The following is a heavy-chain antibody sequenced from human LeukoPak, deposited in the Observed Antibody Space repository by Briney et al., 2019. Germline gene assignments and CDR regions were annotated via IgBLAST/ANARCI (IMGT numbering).Heavy chain of an antibody. CDR3: ASKWYCGGDCYYQIDF. Sequence: GGSLRLSCAASGFTFSSYVMHWVRQAPGKGLEWLALISSDVSTEYYADSVKGRFTISRDNSKNTLYLQMNSLRIEDTAVYYCASKWYCGGDCYYQIDFWGQGSLVTVSS. D-gene: IGHD2-21*02. CDR2: ISSDVSTE. V-gene: IGHV3-30*03. J-gene: IGHJ4*02. CDR1: GFTFSSYV.